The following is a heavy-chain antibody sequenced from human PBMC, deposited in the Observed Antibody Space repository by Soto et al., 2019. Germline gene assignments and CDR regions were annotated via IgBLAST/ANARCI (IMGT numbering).Heavy chain of an antibody. D-gene: IGHD3-10*01. J-gene: IGHJ4*02. CDR3: ARGSPGPVDY. CDR1: GYSFTSLH. Sequence: XSGKVSCKASGYSFTSLHFHLVRQATGQGLECIGWMNPHSGDTGFAQRFQGRVTMTRNTSINTAYTELRSLRSQDTAVYYCARGSPGPVDYWGQGTQVTVSS. CDR2: MNPHSGDT. V-gene: IGHV1-8*01.